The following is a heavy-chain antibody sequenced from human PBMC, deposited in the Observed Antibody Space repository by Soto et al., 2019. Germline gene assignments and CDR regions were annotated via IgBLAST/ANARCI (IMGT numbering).Heavy chain of an antibody. J-gene: IGHJ6*02. CDR2: IIPIPGTA. CDR3: ARSHGSSTSLEIYYYYYYGMDV. CDR1: GGTFGSYA. Sequence: QVQLVQSGAEVQKPGSSVKVSCKASGGTFGSYAISWVRQAPGQGLEWMGGIIPIPGTANYAQKFQGRVTIAADESTSTAYMEMISRRSEDTAVYYCARSHGSSTSLEIYYYYYYGMDVWGQGTTVTVSS. D-gene: IGHD2-2*01. V-gene: IGHV1-69*01.